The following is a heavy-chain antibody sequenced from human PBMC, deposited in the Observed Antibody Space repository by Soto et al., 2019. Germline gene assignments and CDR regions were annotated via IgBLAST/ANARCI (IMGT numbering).Heavy chain of an antibody. CDR1: GGSISSSDYF. D-gene: IGHD3-10*01. CDR2: IFHTGTT. J-gene: IGHJ6*02. V-gene: IGHV4-30-4*01. CDR3: ARDRGDRSDYYYGVDV. Sequence: LSLTCTVSGGSISSSDYFWTWIRQPPGKGLEWMGYIFHTGTTYSNPPLKSRLIMSIDTSKNQFSLRLTSVTAADTAVYYCARDRGDRSDYYYGVDVWGQGTTVTVSS.